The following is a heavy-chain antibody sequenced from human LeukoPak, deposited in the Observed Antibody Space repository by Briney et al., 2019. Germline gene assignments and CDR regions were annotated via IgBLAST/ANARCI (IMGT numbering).Heavy chain of an antibody. D-gene: IGHD3-3*01. V-gene: IGHV3-23*01. CDR3: ATDLRFLEWLSSYYYGMDV. CDR2: ISGSGGST. CDR1: GFTFSSYA. Sequence: GGSLRLSCAASGFTFSSYAMSWVRQAPGKGLEWVSAISGSGGSTYYADSVKGRFTISRDNSKNTLYLQMNSLRAEDTAAYYCATDLRFLEWLSSYYYGMDVWGQGTTVTVSS. J-gene: IGHJ6*02.